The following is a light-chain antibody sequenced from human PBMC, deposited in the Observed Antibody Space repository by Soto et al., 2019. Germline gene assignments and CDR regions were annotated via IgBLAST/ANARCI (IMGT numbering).Light chain of an antibody. Sequence: EIVLTQSPGTLSLSPGERTTLSCRASQSISSSHLAWYQQRPGQAPRLLIYGASSRAIGIPDRFSGSGSGTDFTLTISRLEPADFALYHCQHYDNSPVAFGGGTKVEIK. CDR1: QSISSSH. CDR2: GAS. J-gene: IGKJ4*01. CDR3: QHYDNSPVA. V-gene: IGKV3-20*01.